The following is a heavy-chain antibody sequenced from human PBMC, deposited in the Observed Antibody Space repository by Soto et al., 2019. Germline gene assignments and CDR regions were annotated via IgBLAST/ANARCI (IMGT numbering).Heavy chain of an antibody. CDR2: IYWDADK. J-gene: IGHJ4*02. CDR1: GLSLSTSRMG. D-gene: IGHD6-13*01. V-gene: IGHV2-5*02. Sequence: QITLKESGPTLVKPTQTLTLTCTFSGLSLSTSRMGVSWILQPPGKALEWLALIYWDADKRYSPSLESRLTITKDTSTNHVVLTMTNMDPVDTATYSCARRRGATAGVHFDYWGQGTLVNGSS. CDR3: ARRRGATAGVHFDY.